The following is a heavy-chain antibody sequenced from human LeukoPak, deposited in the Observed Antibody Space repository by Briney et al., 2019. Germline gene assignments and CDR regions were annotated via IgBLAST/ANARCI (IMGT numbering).Heavy chain of an antibody. CDR2: ISFPGSFE. CDR3: AREGPLVGAKIGAFDI. Sequence: GGSLRLSCAASGFTVSSNYMHWVRQAPGKGLEWVAVISFPGSFEYYADSVKGRFTISADSSKSTLFLQMSSLRDEDTAVYYCAREGPLVGAKIGAFDIWGQGTMVTVSS. CDR1: GFTVSSNY. J-gene: IGHJ3*02. V-gene: IGHV3-30*14. D-gene: IGHD1-26*01.